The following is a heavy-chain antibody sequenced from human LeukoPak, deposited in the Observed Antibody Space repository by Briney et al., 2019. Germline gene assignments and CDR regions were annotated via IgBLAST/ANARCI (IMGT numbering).Heavy chain of an antibody. CDR3: VRQYSSGWTYYFGTDV. D-gene: IGHD6-19*01. Sequence: SQTLSLTCAISGDSVSSNSGAWHWIRQSPSRGLEWLGRTYYRSKWYNDYAASVKSRIIVNPDTSKDQFSLQLNSVTPEDTAVYYCVRQYSSGWTYYFGTDVWGQGTTVTVSS. J-gene: IGHJ6*02. V-gene: IGHV6-1*01. CDR2: TYYRSKWYN. CDR1: GDSVSSNSGA.